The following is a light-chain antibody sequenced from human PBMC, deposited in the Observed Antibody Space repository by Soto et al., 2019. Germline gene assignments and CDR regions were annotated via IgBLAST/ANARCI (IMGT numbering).Light chain of an antibody. J-gene: IGLJ1*01. CDR2: ADV. CDR3: GAWDDSLNGYV. Sequence: QSVLTQPPSASGTPGQRVTISCSGGSSNIGTNTVNWYQHLPGTAPKLLIFADVQRPSGVPDRFSGSKSGTSASLAISGLQSEDEADYSCGAWDDSLNGYVFGTGTKVTVL. V-gene: IGLV1-44*01. CDR1: SSNIGTNT.